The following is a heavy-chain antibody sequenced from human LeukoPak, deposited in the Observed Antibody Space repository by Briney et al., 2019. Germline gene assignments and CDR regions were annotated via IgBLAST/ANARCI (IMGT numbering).Heavy chain of an antibody. CDR3: ARGTWGTPGNWFDP. CDR2: IYPSGGT. J-gene: IGHJ5*02. CDR1: GGSFSGYY. V-gene: IGHV4-59*10. Sequence: SETLSLTCAVYGGSFSGYYWSWIRQPAGKGLEWIGRIYPSGGTNYNPSLKSRATISLDTSNDQFSLNLSSVTAADTAVYYCARGTWGTPGNWFDPWGQGTLVTVSS. D-gene: IGHD3-16*01.